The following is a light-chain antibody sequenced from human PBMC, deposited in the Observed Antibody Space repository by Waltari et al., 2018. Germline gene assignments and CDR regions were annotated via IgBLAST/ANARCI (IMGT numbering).Light chain of an antibody. Sequence: DIVMTQSPDSLAVSLGERATINCKSSQNILYSSNSKNYLACYQHKPVPPPTLLIYWASTRESGVPDRFSGSGSETDFTLTISSLQAEDVAVYYCQQYYSIPYTFGQGTKLEIK. CDR2: WAS. V-gene: IGKV4-1*01. J-gene: IGKJ2*01. CDR3: QQYYSIPYT. CDR1: QNILYSSNSKNY.